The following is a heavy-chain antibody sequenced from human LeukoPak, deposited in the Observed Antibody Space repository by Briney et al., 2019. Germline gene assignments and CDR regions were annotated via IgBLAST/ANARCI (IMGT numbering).Heavy chain of an antibody. CDR2: IYYSGST. CDR1: GGSISSYY. V-gene: IGHV4-59*08. Sequence: SETLSLTCTVSGGSISSYYWSWIRQPPGKGLEWIGYIYYSGSTNYNPSLKSRVTISVDTSKNQFSLKLGSVTAADTAVYYCARHSYWYFDLRGRGTLVTVSS. CDR3: ARHSYWYFDL. J-gene: IGHJ2*01.